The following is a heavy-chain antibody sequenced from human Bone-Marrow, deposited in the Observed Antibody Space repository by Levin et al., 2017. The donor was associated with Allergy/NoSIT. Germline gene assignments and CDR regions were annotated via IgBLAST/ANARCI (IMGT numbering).Heavy chain of an antibody. CDR2: MSSSSRYI. D-gene: IGHD7-27*01. CDR3: AIDLGNWGSRDEPFDL. Sequence: GESLKISCVASGSSISSHSLNWVRQAPGKGLEWVASMSSSSRYIYYAESVKGRFTISRDSTKNSLFLQMTRLRAEDTAVYYCAIDLGNWGSRDEPFDLWGQGTKVTVSS. V-gene: IGHV3-21*01. J-gene: IGHJ3*01. CDR1: GSSISSHS.